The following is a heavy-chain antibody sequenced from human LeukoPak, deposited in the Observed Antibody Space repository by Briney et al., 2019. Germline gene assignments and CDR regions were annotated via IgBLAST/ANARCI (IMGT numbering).Heavy chain of an antibody. CDR3: AGEGARDFFDS. V-gene: IGHV4-59*01. CDR2: IYYSGST. J-gene: IGHJ4*02. D-gene: IGHD3-10*01. CDR1: GGSISSYY. Sequence: SETLSLTCTVSGGSISSYYWSWIRQPPGKGLEWIGYIYYSGSTNYNPSLKSRVTISVDTSNNQFSLNLRSVTAADTAVYYCAGEGARDFFDSWGQGALVAVSS.